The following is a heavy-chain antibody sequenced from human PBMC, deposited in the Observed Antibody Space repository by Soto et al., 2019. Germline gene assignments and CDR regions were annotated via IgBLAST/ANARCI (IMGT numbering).Heavy chain of an antibody. D-gene: IGHD3-9*01. J-gene: IGHJ6*03. CDR3: AVSLSPYYYYYMDV. CDR1: GFTFSSYS. V-gene: IGHV3-48*01. Sequence: GGSLRLSCAASGFTFSSYSMNWVRQAPGKGLEWVSYISSSSSTIYYADSVKGRFTISRDNAKNSLYLQMNSLRAEDTAVYYCAVSLSPYYYYYMDVWGKGTTVTVAS. CDR2: ISSSSSTI.